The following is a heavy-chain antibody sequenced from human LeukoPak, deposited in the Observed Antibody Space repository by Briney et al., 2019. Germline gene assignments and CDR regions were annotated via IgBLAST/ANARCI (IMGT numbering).Heavy chain of an antibody. V-gene: IGHV4-34*01. J-gene: IGHJ4*02. Sequence: SETLSLTCAVFGGSFSGYHWSWIRQPPGKGLEWIGEINHSGSTNYNPSLKSRVTISMDTSKSQFSLKLNSVTAADTAMYYCARIAAAGNGPLYYFDYWGQGTLVTVSS. CDR3: ARIAAAGNGPLYYFDY. CDR2: INHSGST. D-gene: IGHD6-13*01. CDR1: GGSFSGYH.